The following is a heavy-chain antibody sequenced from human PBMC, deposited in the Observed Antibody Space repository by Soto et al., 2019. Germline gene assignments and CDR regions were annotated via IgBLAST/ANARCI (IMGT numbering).Heavy chain of an antibody. CDR3: ARRLVDKEFFDY. CDR2: IYPGDSDT. J-gene: IGHJ4*02. V-gene: IGHV5-51*03. CDR1: VYIFTSYW. Sequence: PAEGLKSSGNGSVYIFTSYWIAWGRQMPGKGLEWMGIIYPGDSDTRYSPSFQGQVTISADKSISTAYLQWSSLKASGTAMYYCARRLVDKEFFDYWGQGTLVTVSS. D-gene: IGHD5-12*01.